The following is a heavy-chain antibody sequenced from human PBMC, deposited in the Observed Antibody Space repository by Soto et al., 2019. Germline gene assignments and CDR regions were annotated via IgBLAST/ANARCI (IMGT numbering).Heavy chain of an antibody. CDR1: GDSVTENY. CDR3: AATSPSYYYYRDV. Sequence: SETLSLTCAFSGDSVTENYLTWIRQSPEKGLEWIGYIYYSGFSFYNPSLKTRVAISVDTSKNQFTLKLSSVTAADTAVYYCAATSPSYYYYRDVWGKGTTGTVSS. V-gene: IGHV4-59*08. CDR2: IYYSGFS. J-gene: IGHJ6*03.